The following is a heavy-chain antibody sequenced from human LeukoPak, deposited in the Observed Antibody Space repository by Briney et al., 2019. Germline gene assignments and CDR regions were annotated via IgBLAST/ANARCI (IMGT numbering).Heavy chain of an antibody. CDR3: ARGRIVAGVRY. CDR2: ISSSSIYI. D-gene: IGHD3-22*01. CDR1: GFTFSDYS. V-gene: IGHV3-21*01. Sequence: GGSLRLSCAASGFTFSDYSMNWVRQAPGKGLEWVSSISSSSIYIYYADSVKGRFTISRDNAENSLYLQMSSLRAEDTAVYYCARGRIVAGVRYWGQGTLVTVSS. J-gene: IGHJ4*02.